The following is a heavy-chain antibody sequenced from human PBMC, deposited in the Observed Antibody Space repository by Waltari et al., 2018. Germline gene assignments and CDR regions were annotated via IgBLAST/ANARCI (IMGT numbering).Heavy chain of an antibody. J-gene: IGHJ4*02. CDR1: GFTFSSYG. Sequence: QVQLVESGGGVVQPGRSLRLSCAASGFTFSSYGMHWVRQAPGKGLEWVAVIWYDGSNKYYADTVKGRFTISRDNSKNTLYLQMNSLRAEDTAVYYCARDQRGNYDYVWGSYRPPTLGYWGQGTLVTVSS. D-gene: IGHD3-16*02. CDR3: ARDQRGNYDYVWGSYRPPTLGY. CDR2: IWYDGSNK. V-gene: IGHV3-33*01.